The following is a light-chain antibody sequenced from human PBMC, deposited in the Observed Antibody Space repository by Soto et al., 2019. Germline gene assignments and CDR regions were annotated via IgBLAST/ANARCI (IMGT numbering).Light chain of an antibody. V-gene: IGLV2-14*01. J-gene: IGLJ1*01. CDR3: SSYTSSITYV. CDR1: SSDVGYYNY. CDR2: EVN. Sequence: QSVLTQPASVSGSPGQSITISFTGTSSDVGYYNYVSWYQQHPGKAPKLMIFEVNNRPSGVSNRFSGSKSGDTASLTISVLQAEDEADYYCSSYTSSITYVFGTGTKLTVL.